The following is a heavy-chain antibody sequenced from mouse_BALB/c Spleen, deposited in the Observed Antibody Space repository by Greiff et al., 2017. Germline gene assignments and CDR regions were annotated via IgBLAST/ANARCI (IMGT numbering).Heavy chain of an antibody. CDR2: ISSGGGST. CDR1: GFAFSSYD. CDR3: ARHITTDALDY. Sequence: EVQLVESGGGLVKPGGSLKLSCAASGFAFSSYDMSWVRQTPEKRLEWVAYISSGGGSTYYPDTVKGRFTISRDNAKNTLYLQMSSLKSEDTAMYYCARHITTDALDYWGQGTTLTVSS. V-gene: IGHV5-12-1*01. J-gene: IGHJ2*01. D-gene: IGHD1-1*01.